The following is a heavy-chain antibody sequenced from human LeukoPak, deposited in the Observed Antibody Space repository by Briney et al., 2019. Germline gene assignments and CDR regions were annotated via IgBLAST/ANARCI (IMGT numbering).Heavy chain of an antibody. V-gene: IGHV4-30-2*01. J-gene: IGHJ3*02. CDR3: AREHDYGDLRGAFDI. CDR1: GGSLSSGGYS. Sequence: SQTLSLTCAVSGGSLSSGGYSWSWLRQPPGKGLEWIGYIYHSGSTYYNPSLKSRVTISVDRSKNQFSLKLSSVTAADTAVYYCAREHDYGDLRGAFDIWGQGTMVTVSS. CDR2: IYHSGST. D-gene: IGHD4-17*01.